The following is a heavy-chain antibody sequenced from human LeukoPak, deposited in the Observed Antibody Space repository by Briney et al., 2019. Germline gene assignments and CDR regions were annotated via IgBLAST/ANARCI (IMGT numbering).Heavy chain of an antibody. Sequence: SETLSLTCAVSGGSISSGGYSWSWIWQPPGKGLEWIGYIYHSGSTYYNPSLKSRVTISVDRSKNQFSLKLSSVTAADTAVYYCAGLEQLVDPWFDPWGQGTLVTVSS. CDR1: GGSISSGGYS. J-gene: IGHJ5*02. D-gene: IGHD6-6*01. CDR2: IYHSGST. V-gene: IGHV4-30-2*01. CDR3: AGLEQLVDPWFDP.